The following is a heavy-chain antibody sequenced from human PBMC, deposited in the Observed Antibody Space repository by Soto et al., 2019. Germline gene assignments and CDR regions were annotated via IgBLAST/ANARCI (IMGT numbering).Heavy chain of an antibody. V-gene: IGHV4-30-4*01. D-gene: IGHD6-6*01. CDR3: ARGIYSTSSVFDS. CDR2: IYYSGNT. J-gene: IGHJ4*02. Sequence: QVQLQESGPGLVKPSQTLSLTCTVSGDSISTADYYWNCIRQPPGKGLEWIGYIYYSGNTYYIPSLKSRVTIAVDTSKNQISLKLNSVTAADTAVYYCARGIYSTSSVFDSWGQGTLVTVSS. CDR1: GDSISTADYY.